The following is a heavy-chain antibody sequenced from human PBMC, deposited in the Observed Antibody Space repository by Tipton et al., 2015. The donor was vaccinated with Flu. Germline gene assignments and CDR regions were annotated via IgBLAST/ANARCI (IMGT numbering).Heavy chain of an antibody. CDR3: ARQQTHGGSWYFFDY. CDR2: IFYSGNA. D-gene: IGHD5-24*01. J-gene: IGHJ4*02. V-gene: IGHV4-59*08. Sequence: TLSLTCTVSGGSISNYYWSCIRQPPGKGLEWIGNIFYSGNAHYSPSLKSRVTISVDTSNNHFSLKLSSVTAADTAVYYCARQQTHGGSWYFFDYWGQGSLVTVTS. CDR1: GGSISNYY.